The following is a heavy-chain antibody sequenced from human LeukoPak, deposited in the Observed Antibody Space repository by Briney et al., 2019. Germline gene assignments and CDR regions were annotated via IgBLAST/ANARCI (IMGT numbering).Heavy chain of an antibody. CDR3: ARRGTPNAFDL. V-gene: IGHV3-33*01. D-gene: IGHD3-16*01. J-gene: IGHJ3*01. CDR1: GFTFRSHG. CDR2: IGYDGSKK. Sequence: QSGGSLRLACAASGFTFRSHGMHWVRQAPGKGLEWVTFIGYDGSKKYFADSVKGRFTISRDNSKNTMYLQMNNLRAEDTAVYYCARRGTPNAFDLWGQGTMVTVSS.